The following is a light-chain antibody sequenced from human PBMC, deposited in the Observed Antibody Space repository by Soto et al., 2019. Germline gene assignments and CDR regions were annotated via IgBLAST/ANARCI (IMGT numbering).Light chain of an antibody. Sequence: EIVLTQSPGTLSLSPGERATLSCRASQIVSSSYLAWYQQKPGQAPRLLIYGTSSRATAIPDRFSGSGSGTDFTLTISRLEPEDFAVYYCQQYGSSSWTFGQGTKVEIK. CDR2: GTS. J-gene: IGKJ1*01. CDR1: QIVSSSY. V-gene: IGKV3-20*01. CDR3: QQYGSSSWT.